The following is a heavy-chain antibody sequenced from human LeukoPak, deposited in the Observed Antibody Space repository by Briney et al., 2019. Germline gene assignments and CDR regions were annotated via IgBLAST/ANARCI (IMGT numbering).Heavy chain of an antibody. CDR2: IKEDGSDK. Sequence: GGSLRLSCAASGFTFSTYWMSWVRQAPGKGLEWVANIKEDGSDKYYVDSVRGRFTISRDNAKNSLYLQMNSLRAEDTAVYYCAKGGGYSSGYFFDYWGQGTLVTVSS. CDR1: GFTFSTYW. J-gene: IGHJ4*02. CDR3: AKGGGYSSGYFFDY. D-gene: IGHD6-19*01. V-gene: IGHV3-7*02.